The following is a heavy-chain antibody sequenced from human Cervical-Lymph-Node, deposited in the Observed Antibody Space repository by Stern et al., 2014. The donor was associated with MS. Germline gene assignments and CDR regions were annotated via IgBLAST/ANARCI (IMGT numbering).Heavy chain of an antibody. Sequence: VQLVESGPGLVKPSQTLSLTCTVSGGSITRGGDYWSWVRPRPGKGLEWVVYLISSGRSYAKPSPKSRVTISVDTSKNQFSLRLTSATAADTAVYYCARFSLFGEYYFDSWGQGTLVTVSS. D-gene: IGHD3-10*01. CDR2: LISSGRS. CDR3: ARFSLFGEYYFDS. J-gene: IGHJ4*02. CDR1: GGSITRGGDY. V-gene: IGHV4-31*02.